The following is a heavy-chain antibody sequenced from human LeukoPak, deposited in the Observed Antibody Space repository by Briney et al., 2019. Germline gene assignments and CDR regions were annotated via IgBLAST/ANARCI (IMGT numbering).Heavy chain of an antibody. Sequence: GGSLRLSCVGSGFTFRSYWMNWVRLAPGKGLEWVSSISKASGSIYYADSVRGRFTTSRDNARNSLYLQMNSLTAEDTALYYCTRDLEGGGSYVDWGQGTLVTVSS. CDR2: ISKASGSI. J-gene: IGHJ4*02. D-gene: IGHD1-26*01. CDR3: TRDLEGGGSYVD. V-gene: IGHV3-21*01. CDR1: GFTFRSYW.